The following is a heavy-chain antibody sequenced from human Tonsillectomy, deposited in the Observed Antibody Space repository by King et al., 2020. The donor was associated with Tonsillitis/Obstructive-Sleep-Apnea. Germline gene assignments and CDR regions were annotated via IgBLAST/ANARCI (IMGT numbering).Heavy chain of an antibody. Sequence: VQLVESGGIVVQPGGSLRLSCAASGFTFDDINMYWVRQAPGKGLEWVSLISWDGGRTHYADSVKGRFTISRDNSKNSLYLQMNSLRTEDTAFYYCAGGLIPHYWGQGTLVTVSS. CDR3: AGGLIPHY. D-gene: IGHD3/OR15-3a*01. CDR1: GFTFDDIN. V-gene: IGHV3-43*01. CDR2: ISWDGGRT. J-gene: IGHJ4*02.